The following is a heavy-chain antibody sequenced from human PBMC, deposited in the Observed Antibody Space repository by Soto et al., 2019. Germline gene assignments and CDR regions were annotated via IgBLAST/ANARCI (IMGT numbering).Heavy chain of an antibody. CDR3: VRERKYQLLSWYWFDP. CDR1: GDSVSSNSAA. CDR2: TYYKSKWYN. J-gene: IGHJ5*02. D-gene: IGHD2-2*01. Sequence: PSQTLSLTCAISGDSVSSNSAAWNWIRQSPSRGLEWLGRTYYKSKWYNDYAESVKGRISIYADTSKNQFSLQLHSVTLEDTAVYYCVRERKYQLLSWYWFDPWGQGTLVTVSS. V-gene: IGHV6-1*01.